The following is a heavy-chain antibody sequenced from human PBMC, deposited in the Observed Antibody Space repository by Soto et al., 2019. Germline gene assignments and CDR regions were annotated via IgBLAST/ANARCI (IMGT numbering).Heavy chain of an antibody. CDR3: PIYLRPAGVWDFDY. V-gene: IGHV3-23*01. CDR2: INSGGRT. CDR1: GFTFSSYT. J-gene: IGHJ4*02. D-gene: IGHD2-8*01. Sequence: EVQLLESGGGLVQPGGSLRLSCAASGFTFSSYTMNWVRQAPGKGLEWVSGINSGGRTYYADSVKGRFTISRDDSKNTLYLQIISLRAEDTAVYYCPIYLRPAGVWDFDYWGQGTLVTVSS.